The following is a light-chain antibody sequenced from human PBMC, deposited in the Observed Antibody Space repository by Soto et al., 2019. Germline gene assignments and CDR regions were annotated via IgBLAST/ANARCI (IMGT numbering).Light chain of an antibody. Sequence: DIQMTQSPSSLSASVGDRVTITCRASQSISSYLNWYQQKPGKAPKLLIYAASSLQSGVPSRFSGSGSGTDFPLTISSLQPEDFATYYCQQIYSTPWTFGQGTRV. CDR2: AAS. CDR3: QQIYSTPWT. J-gene: IGKJ1*01. V-gene: IGKV1-39*01. CDR1: QSISSY.